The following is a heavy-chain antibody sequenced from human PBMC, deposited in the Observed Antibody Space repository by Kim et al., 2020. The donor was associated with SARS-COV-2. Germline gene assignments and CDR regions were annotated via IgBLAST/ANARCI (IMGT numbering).Heavy chain of an antibody. V-gene: IGHV1-69*13. CDR1: GGTFSSYA. Sequence: SVKVSCKASGGTFSSYAISWVRQAPGQGLEWMGGIIPIFGTANYAQKFQGRVTITAYESTSTAYMELSSLRSEDTAVYYCARVLLWFGELRGAFDYWGQGTLVTVSS. J-gene: IGHJ4*02. CDR3: ARVLLWFGELRGAFDY. CDR2: IIPIFGTA. D-gene: IGHD3-10*01.